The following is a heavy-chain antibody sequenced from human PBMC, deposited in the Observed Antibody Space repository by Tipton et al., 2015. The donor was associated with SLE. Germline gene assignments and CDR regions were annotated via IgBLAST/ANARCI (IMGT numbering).Heavy chain of an antibody. V-gene: IGHV3-9*01. CDR1: GFTFDDYA. Sequence: SLRLSCAASGFTFDDYAMHWVRQAPGKGLEWVSGISWNSGSIGYADSVKGRFTISRDNAKNSLYLQMNSLRAEDTALYYCAKDIYGSGGLFGGGLDYWGQGTLVTVSS. J-gene: IGHJ4*02. CDR3: AKDIYGSGGLFGGGLDY. D-gene: IGHD3-10*01. CDR2: ISWNSGSI.